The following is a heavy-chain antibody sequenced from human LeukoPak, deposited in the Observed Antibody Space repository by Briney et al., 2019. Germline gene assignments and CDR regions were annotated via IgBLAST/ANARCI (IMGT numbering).Heavy chain of an antibody. CDR1: GYTFTGYY. V-gene: IGHV1-2*02. CDR3: ARSPDILTGENFDY. D-gene: IGHD3-9*01. Sequence: ASVKVSCKASGYTFTGYYMHWVRQAPGQGLEWTGWINPNSGVTNYAQKFQGRVTMTRDMSISTAYMELSRLRSDDTAVYYCARSPDILTGENFDYWGQGTLVTVSS. J-gene: IGHJ4*02. CDR2: INPNSGVT.